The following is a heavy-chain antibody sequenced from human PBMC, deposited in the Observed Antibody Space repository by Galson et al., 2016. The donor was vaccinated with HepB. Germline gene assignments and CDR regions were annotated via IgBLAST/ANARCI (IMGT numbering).Heavy chain of an antibody. CDR3: AREYTSSWSATYYYGMAV. CDR2: VFDSGRT. CDR1: GASVSSEGYY. D-gene: IGHD6-13*01. V-gene: IGHV4-61*08. J-gene: IGHJ6*02. Sequence: ETLFPTCSVSGASVSSEGYYWNWIRQPPGKGLEWIGYVFDSGRTNYNPSLKSRATISVDTSSNQFSLKLSFVTAADTAMYYCAREYTSSWSATYYYGMAVWGQGTTVTVSS.